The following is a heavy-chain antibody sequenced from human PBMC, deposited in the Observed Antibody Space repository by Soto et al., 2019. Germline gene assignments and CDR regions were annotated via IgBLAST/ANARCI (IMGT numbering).Heavy chain of an antibody. CDR1: GGSFSGYY. Sequence: QVQLQQWGAGLLKPSETLSLTCAVYGGSFSGYYWNWIRQPPGKGLEWSGEINHSGSTNYNPSLTSRVTVSVDTSKNQFSLKLSSVTAADTAVYYCARLKTNYGMDVWGQGTTVTVSS. CDR3: ARLKTNYGMDV. J-gene: IGHJ6*02. V-gene: IGHV4-34*01. D-gene: IGHD4-17*01. CDR2: INHSGST.